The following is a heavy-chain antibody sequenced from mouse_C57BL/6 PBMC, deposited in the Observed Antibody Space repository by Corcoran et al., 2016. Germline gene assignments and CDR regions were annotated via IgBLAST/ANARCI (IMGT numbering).Heavy chain of an antibody. J-gene: IGHJ3*01. Sequence: QVQLQQSGAELVKPGASVKLSCKASGYTFTEYTIHWVKQRSGQGLEWIGWFYPGSGSIKYNEKFKDKATLTADKSSSTVYMELSRLTSEDSAVYFCARHEEEEEGYDYGWFAYWGQGTLVTVSA. CDR3: ARHEEEEEGYDYGWFAY. V-gene: IGHV1-62-2*01. CDR2: FYPGSGSI. D-gene: IGHD2-4*01. CDR1: GYTFTEYT.